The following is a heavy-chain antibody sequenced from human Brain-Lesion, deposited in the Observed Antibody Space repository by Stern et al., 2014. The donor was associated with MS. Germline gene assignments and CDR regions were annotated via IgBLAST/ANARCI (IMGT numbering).Heavy chain of an antibody. D-gene: IGHD3-10*01. CDR2: ITGSGDIT. J-gene: IGHJ4*02. Sequence: DQLVESGGGLVKPGGSLRLSCAASGFRFSDYYMAWVRQAPGKGLEWVSYITGSGDITNYADSVKGRFTISRDNAKNSLHLQMNSLRAEDTAVYYCVKNHYGLDYWGQGALGTVS. V-gene: IGHV3-11*01. CDR1: GFRFSDYY. CDR3: VKNHYGLDY.